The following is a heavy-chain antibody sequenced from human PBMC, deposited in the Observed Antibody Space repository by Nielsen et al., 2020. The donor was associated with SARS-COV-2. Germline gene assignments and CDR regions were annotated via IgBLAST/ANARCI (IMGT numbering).Heavy chain of an antibody. CDR3: ARLLRQIAAAGTTGAFDI. J-gene: IGHJ3*02. CDR2: ISAYNGNT. V-gene: IGHV1-18*01. D-gene: IGHD6-13*01. CDR1: GYTFTSYG. Sequence: ASVKVSCKASGYTFTSYGISWVRQAPGQGLEWMGWISAYNGNTNYAQKLQGRVTMTADTSTSTAYMELRSLRSDDTAVYYCARLLRQIAAAGTTGAFDIWGQGTMVTVSS.